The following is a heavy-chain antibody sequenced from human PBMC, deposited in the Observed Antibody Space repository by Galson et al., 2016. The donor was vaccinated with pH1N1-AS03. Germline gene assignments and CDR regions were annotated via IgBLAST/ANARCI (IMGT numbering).Heavy chain of an antibody. CDR2: ISISGNYT. D-gene: IGHD5-24*01. J-gene: IGHJ4*02. CDR3: AKARVRREGDKENHFDY. V-gene: IGHV3-23*01. Sequence: SLRLSCAASGFTLRSYAMTWVRQAPGKGLEWVSAISISGNYTYYAATVKGRFTISRDGSKNTLYLQMNSLRAEDTALYYCAKARVRREGDKENHFDYWGQGTLVTVSS. CDR1: GFTLRSYA.